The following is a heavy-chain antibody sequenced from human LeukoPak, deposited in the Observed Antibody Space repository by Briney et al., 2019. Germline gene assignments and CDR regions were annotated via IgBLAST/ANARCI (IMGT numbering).Heavy chain of an antibody. D-gene: IGHD5-24*01. J-gene: IGHJ4*02. CDR3: VRRDVGRDGYNHFDY. CDR1: GGSISSSSYY. Sequence: SETLSLTCTVSGGSISSSSYYWGWIRQPPGKGLEWIGSIYYSGSAYYNPSLKSRLAIPVDTSKNQFSLKLTSVTAADTAIYYCVRRDVGRDGYNHFDYWGQRILVTVSS. CDR2: IYYSGSA. V-gene: IGHV4-39*01.